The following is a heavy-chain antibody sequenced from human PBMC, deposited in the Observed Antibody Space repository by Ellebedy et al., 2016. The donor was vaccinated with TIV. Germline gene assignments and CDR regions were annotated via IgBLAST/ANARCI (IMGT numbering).Heavy chain of an antibody. Sequence: PGGSLRLSCAASGFTVSSNYMSWVRQAPGKGLEWVSVIYSGGSTYYADSVKGRFTISRDNSKNTLYLQMNSLRAEDTAVYYCARVSSYGGYYFDYWGQGTLVTVSS. D-gene: IGHD3-16*01. V-gene: IGHV3-66*01. CDR3: ARVSSYGGYYFDY. CDR2: IYSGGST. CDR1: GFTVSSNY. J-gene: IGHJ4*02.